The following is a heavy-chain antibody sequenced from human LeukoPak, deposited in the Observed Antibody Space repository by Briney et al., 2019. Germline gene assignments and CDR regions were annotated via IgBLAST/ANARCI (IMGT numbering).Heavy chain of an antibody. D-gene: IGHD3-16*01. CDR3: ARGHDPFDY. CDR2: MNPNSGNT. CDR1: GYTFTGYY. V-gene: IGHV1-8*02. Sequence: GASVTVSCKASGYTFTGYYMHWVRQAPGQGLEWMGWMNPNSGNTGYAQKFQGRVTMTRNTSISTAYMELSSLRSEDTAVYYCARGHDPFDYWGQGTLVTVSS. J-gene: IGHJ4*02.